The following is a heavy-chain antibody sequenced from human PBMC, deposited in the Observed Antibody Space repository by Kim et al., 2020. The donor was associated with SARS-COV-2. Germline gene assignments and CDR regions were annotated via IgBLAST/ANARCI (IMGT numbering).Heavy chain of an antibody. Sequence: SVKVSCKASGGTFSSYAISWVRQAPGQGLEWMGGIIPIFCTANYAQKFQGRVTITADECPSTAYMELSSLRSEDTAVYYCEREGRRVVVNAFDYWGQGTLVTVSS. J-gene: IGHJ4*02. CDR2: IIPIFCTA. CDR1: GGTFSSYA. CDR3: EREGRRVVVNAFDY. V-gene: IGHV1-69*13. D-gene: IGHD3-22*01.